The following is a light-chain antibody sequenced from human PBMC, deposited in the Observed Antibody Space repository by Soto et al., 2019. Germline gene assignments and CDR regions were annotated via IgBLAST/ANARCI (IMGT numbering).Light chain of an antibody. CDR2: EVS. V-gene: IGLV2-14*01. CDR1: SSDVGGYNY. CDR3: SSYTSSSAYV. Sequence: QSVLTQPASVSGSPGQSITISCTGTSSDVGGYNYVSWYQQHPGKAPKLMIYEVSNRPSGVSTRFSGSKSGNTASLTISGLQAEDGADYYCSSYTSSSAYVFGTGTKV. J-gene: IGLJ1*01.